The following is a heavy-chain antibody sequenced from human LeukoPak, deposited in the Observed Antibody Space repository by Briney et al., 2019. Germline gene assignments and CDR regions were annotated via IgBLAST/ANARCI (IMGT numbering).Heavy chain of an antibody. D-gene: IGHD3-10*01. CDR3: ASRYGSGSYYNYYYYYYMDV. V-gene: IGHV1-8*03. J-gene: IGHJ6*03. CDR2: MNPNSGNT. Sequence: GASVKVSCKASGYTFTSYDINWVRQATGQGLEWMGWMNPNSGNTGYAQKFQGRVTITRNTSISTAYMELSSLRSEDTAVYHCASRYGSGSYYNYYYYYYMDVWGKGTTVTVSS. CDR1: GYTFTSYD.